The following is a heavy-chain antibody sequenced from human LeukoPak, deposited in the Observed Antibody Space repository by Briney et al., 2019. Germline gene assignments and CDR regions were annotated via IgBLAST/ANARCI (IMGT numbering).Heavy chain of an antibody. CDR1: GFTFSRCS. V-gene: IGHV3-21*01. CDR2: ISSGSSYR. D-gene: IGHD1-26*01. CDR3: VREGQVEDLVS. J-gene: IGHJ5*02. Sequence: AGGSLRLSCAASGFTFSRCSMNWVRQAPGKGLEWVSSISSGSSYRFYSDSVKGRFTISRDNAKNSLYLQMNSLRAEDTAVYYCVREGQVEDLVSWGQGTLVTVSS.